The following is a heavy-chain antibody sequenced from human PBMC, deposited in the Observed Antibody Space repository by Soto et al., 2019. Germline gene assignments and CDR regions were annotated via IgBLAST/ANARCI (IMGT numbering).Heavy chain of an antibody. CDR2: IKSKTDGGTT. J-gene: IGHJ4*02. CDR1: GFTFSNAW. V-gene: IGHV3-15*01. CDR3: TTLYDFWSGFDY. D-gene: IGHD3-3*01. Sequence: GGSLRLSCAASGFTFSNAWMSWVRQAPGKGLEWVGRIKSKTDGGTTDYAAPVKGRFTISRDDSKNTLYLQMNSLKTEDTAVYYCTTLYDFWSGFDYWGQGTLVTAPQ.